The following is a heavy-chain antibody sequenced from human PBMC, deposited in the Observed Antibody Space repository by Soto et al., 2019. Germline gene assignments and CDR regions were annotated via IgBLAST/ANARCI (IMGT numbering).Heavy chain of an antibody. CDR3: ERRAVTTQDYHYYGMDV. CDR2: INHSGST. V-gene: IGHV4-34*01. CDR1: GGSFSGYY. Sequence: QVQLQQWGAGLLKPSETLSLTCAVYGGSFSGYYWSWIRQPPGKGLEWIGEINHSGSTNYNPSLKSRVTISVDTSKTQFSLKLSSVTAADKAVYYCERRAVTTQDYHYYGMDVWGQGTTVTVSS. D-gene: IGHD4-17*01. J-gene: IGHJ6*02.